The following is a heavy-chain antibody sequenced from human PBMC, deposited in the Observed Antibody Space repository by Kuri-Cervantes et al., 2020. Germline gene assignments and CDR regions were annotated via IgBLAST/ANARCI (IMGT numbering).Heavy chain of an antibody. CDR1: GFTFSSCA. CDR2: ISGSGGST. D-gene: IGHD5-12*01. V-gene: IGHV3-23*01. J-gene: IGHJ6*03. CDR3: AKYLVANYYYYYMDV. Sequence: GGSLRLSCAASGFTFSSCAMTWVRQAPGKGLEWVSTISGSGGSTYYADSVKGRFTISRDNSKNTLYLQMNSLRAEDTAVYYCAKYLVANYYYYYMDVWGKGTTVTVSS.